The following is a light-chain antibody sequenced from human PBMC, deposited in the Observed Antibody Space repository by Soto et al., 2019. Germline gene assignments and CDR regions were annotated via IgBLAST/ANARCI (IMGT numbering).Light chain of an antibody. Sequence: EIVLTQSPATLSLSPGERDTLSCRASQSVSSYLAWYQQKPGQAPRLLIYDASSRATGIPARFSGSGSGTDLTLTISSLEPEDFAVYYCQQRSNWPLTLGGGTKVEIK. CDR3: QQRSNWPLT. V-gene: IGKV3-11*01. J-gene: IGKJ4*01. CDR2: DAS. CDR1: QSVSSY.